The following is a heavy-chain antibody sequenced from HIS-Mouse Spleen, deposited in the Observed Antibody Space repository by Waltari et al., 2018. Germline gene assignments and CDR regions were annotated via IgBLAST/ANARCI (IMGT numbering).Heavy chain of an antibody. Sequence: QVQLVESGGGVVQPGRSLRLSCAASGFPFSSYGMHGVRRAPGKGLEWVAFISYDGSNKYYADSVKGRFTISRDNSKNTLYLQMNSLRAEDTAVYYCAKDRGDRWYFDLWGRGTLVTVSS. CDR3: AKDRGDRWYFDL. CDR2: ISYDGSNK. CDR1: GFPFSSYG. V-gene: IGHV3-30*18. J-gene: IGHJ2*01. D-gene: IGHD3-16*01.